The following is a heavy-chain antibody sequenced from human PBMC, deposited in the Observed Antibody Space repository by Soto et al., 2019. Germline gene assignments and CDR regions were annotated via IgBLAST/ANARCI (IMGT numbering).Heavy chain of an antibody. CDR1: GGSITSGGSY. V-gene: IGHV4-31*02. CDR3: AKALPGGTIYYPHA. D-gene: IGHD1-26*01. Sequence: QVQLRESGPGLVKPAQTLSLTCTVSGGSITSGGSYWSWVRQVPGKGLEWIGHIYYSGRTYYNPSLKSRAAMSVDTSRNLLSLKLDSVTAVDTAVYYCAKALPGGTIYYPHAWGEGTRVTVSS. CDR2: IYYSGRT. J-gene: IGHJ6*04.